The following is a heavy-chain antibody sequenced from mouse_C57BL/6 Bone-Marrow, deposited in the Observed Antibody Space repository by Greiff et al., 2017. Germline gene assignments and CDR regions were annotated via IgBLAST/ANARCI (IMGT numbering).Heavy chain of an antibody. CDR1: GYSITSGYY. Sequence: ESGPGLVKPSQSLSLTCSVTGYSITSGYYWNWIRQFPGNKLEWMGSISYDGSNNYNPSLKNRISITRDTSKNQFFLKLNPVTTEDTATYYCAREDYGSDYWGQGTTLTVSS. CDR2: ISYDGSN. D-gene: IGHD1-1*01. CDR3: AREDYGSDY. V-gene: IGHV3-6*02. J-gene: IGHJ2*01.